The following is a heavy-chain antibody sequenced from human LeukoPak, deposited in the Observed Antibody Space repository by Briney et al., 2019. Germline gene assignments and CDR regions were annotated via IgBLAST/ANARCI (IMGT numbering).Heavy chain of an antibody. CDR2: IIPILGIA. V-gene: IGHV1-69*04. Sequence: ASVKVSCKASGGTFSSYAISWVRQAPGQGHEWMGRIIPILGIANYAQKFQGRVTITADKSTSTAYMELSSLRSEDTAVYYCARPGGGYTLDAFDIWGQGTMVTVSS. J-gene: IGHJ3*02. D-gene: IGHD5-24*01. CDR1: GGTFSSYA. CDR3: ARPGGGYTLDAFDI.